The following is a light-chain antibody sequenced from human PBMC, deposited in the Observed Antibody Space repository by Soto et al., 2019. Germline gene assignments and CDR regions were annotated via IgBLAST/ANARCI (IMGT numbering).Light chain of an antibody. CDR3: MQAAQFPHT. J-gene: IGKJ4*01. Sequence: DLVMTQTPLSSPVTLGQPASISCRSSQSLVHSDGNTYLSWLQQRPGQPPRVLIYKISTRFSGVPDRVSGSGAGTDFTLKISRVEAEDVGVYYCMQAAQFPHTFGGGTKVEIK. CDR1: QSLVHSDGNTY. V-gene: IGKV2-24*01. CDR2: KIS.